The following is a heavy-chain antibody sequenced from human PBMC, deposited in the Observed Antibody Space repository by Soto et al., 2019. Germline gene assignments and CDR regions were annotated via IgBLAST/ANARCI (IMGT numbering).Heavy chain of an antibody. J-gene: IGHJ4*02. CDR3: AKAPDPSSHYGDYLPLFDY. Sequence: GGSLRLSCAASGFTFSSYAMSWVRQAPGKGLEWVSAISGSGGSTYYADSVKGRFTISRDNSKNTLYLQMNSLRAEDTAVYYCAKAPDPSSHYGDYLPLFDYWGQGTLVTVSS. CDR2: ISGSGGST. CDR1: GFTFSSYA. V-gene: IGHV3-23*01. D-gene: IGHD4-17*01.